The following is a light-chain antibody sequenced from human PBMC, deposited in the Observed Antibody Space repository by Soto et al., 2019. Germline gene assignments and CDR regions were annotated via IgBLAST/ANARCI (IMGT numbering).Light chain of an antibody. CDR3: QQYNNWPYT. Sequence: EIVMTQSPATLSVSPGQRATLACRASQSVTINLAWYQQRPGQAPGLLIYAASARATAVPARFSGSGSGTEFTLTISSLQSEHFALYYCQQYNNWPYTFGQGTRLEIK. CDR2: AAS. CDR1: QSVTIN. V-gene: IGKV3-15*01. J-gene: IGKJ2*01.